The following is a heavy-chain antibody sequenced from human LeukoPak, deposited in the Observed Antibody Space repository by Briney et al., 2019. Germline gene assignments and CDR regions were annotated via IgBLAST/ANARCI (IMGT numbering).Heavy chain of an antibody. Sequence: GGSLRLSCAASGFTFSTYWMSWVRQAPGKGLEWVANIKKDGSEKYYVDSVKGRFTISRDNAKNSLYLQMNSLRAEDTSVYYCARGGFRYFAHWGQGTLVTVSS. D-gene: IGHD3-16*02. CDR2: IKKDGSEK. CDR1: GFTFSTYW. J-gene: IGHJ5*02. CDR3: ARGGFRYFAH. V-gene: IGHV3-7*04.